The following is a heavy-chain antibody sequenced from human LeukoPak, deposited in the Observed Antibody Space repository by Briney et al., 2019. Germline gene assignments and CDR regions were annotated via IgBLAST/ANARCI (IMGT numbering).Heavy chain of an antibody. D-gene: IGHD1-26*01. Sequence: SETLSLTCAVYGGSFSGYYWSWIRQPPGKGLEWIGEINHSGSTNYNPSLKSRVTISVDTSKNQFSLKLSSVTAADTAVYYCARDRWLYSGSYDYWGQGTLVTVSS. CDR1: GGSFSGYY. J-gene: IGHJ4*02. CDR2: INHSGST. V-gene: IGHV4-34*01. CDR3: ARDRWLYSGSYDY.